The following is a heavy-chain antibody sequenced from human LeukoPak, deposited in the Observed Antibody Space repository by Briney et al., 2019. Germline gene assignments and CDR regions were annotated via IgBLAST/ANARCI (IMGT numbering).Heavy chain of an antibody. Sequence: PSETLSLTCTVSSGSFSSYYWSWIRQPAGKGLEWIGRIYTSGSTNYNPSLKSRVTMSVDTSKNQFSLKLSSVTAADTAVYYCASHDSPNWYFDLWGRGTLVTVSS. CDR1: SGSFSSYY. J-gene: IGHJ2*01. CDR3: ASHDSPNWYFDL. CDR2: IYTSGST. D-gene: IGHD2-15*01. V-gene: IGHV4-4*07.